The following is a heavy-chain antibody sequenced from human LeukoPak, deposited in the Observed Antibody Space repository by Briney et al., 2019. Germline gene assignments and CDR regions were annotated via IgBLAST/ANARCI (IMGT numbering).Heavy chain of an antibody. J-gene: IGHJ4*02. D-gene: IGHD2-2*01. Sequence: ASVKVSCKASGYTFTSYGISWVRQAPGQGLEWMGWIGAYNGNTNYAQKLQGRVTMTTDTSTSTAYMELRSLRSDDTAVYYCARADCSSTSCYPPLVDYWGQGTLVTVSS. V-gene: IGHV1-18*01. CDR1: GYTFTSYG. CDR3: ARADCSSTSCYPPLVDY. CDR2: IGAYNGNT.